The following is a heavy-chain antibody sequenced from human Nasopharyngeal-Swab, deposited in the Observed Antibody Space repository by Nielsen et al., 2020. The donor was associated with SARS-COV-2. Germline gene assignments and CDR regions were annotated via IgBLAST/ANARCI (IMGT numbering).Heavy chain of an antibody. CDR2: IDDSGTT. Sequence: VRQMPGKGLEWIGNIDDSGTTFYNPSLKTRVTLSVDTSQNQFSLNLISVTAADTAVYYCARRVVSPEFYFDYWGQGALVTVSS. V-gene: IGHV4-39*01. J-gene: IGHJ4*02. D-gene: IGHD2-2*01. CDR3: ARRVVSPEFYFDY.